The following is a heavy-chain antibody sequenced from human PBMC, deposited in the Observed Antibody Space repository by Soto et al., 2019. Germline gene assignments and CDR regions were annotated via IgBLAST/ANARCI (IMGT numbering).Heavy chain of an antibody. CDR3: ARSKTIVMPGFDH. Sequence: ASVKVSCKTSGYVFTSFAIHWMRQAPGQGPEWMGWINTGNGDSKYSEKFKDRVTITRDTSATTAYMELSSLRSEDTAVYYCARSKTIVMPGFDHWGQGTLVTVSS. J-gene: IGHJ4*02. V-gene: IGHV1-3*04. CDR1: GYVFTSFA. D-gene: IGHD2-21*01. CDR2: INTGNGDS.